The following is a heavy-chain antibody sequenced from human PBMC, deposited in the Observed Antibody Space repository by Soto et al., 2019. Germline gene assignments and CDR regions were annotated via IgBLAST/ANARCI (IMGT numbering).Heavy chain of an antibody. Sequence: GGSLRLSCAASGFTFSGSAMHWVRQASGKGLEWVGRIRSKANSYATAYAASVKGRFTISRDDSKNTAYLQMNSLKTEDTAVYYCTRQGPMDVWGKGTTVTVSS. CDR1: GFTFSGSA. CDR3: TRQGPMDV. V-gene: IGHV3-73*01. CDR2: IRSKANSYAT. J-gene: IGHJ6*04.